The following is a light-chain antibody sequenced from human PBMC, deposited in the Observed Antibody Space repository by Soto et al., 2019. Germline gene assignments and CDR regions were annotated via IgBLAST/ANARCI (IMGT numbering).Light chain of an antibody. CDR3: SSFAGSFYWV. J-gene: IGLJ2*01. CDR1: SSDVGGYNY. CDR2: EVS. V-gene: IGLV2-8*01. Sequence: QSALTQPPSASGSPGQSVTISCTGTSSDVGGYNYVSWYQQHPGKAPKLMIYEVSKRPSGVPERFSGSKSGNTASLTVSGLQAEDEADYYCSSFAGSFYWVFGGGTKLTVL.